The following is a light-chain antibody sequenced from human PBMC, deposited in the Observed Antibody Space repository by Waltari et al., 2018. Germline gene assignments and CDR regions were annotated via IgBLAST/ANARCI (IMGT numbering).Light chain of an antibody. V-gene: IGLV2-8*01. CDR1: SSELGGYNH. CDR3: SSYAGSNKGV. J-gene: IGLJ3*02. Sequence: QSALTQPPSASGPPGQAVTISCTGTSSELGGYNHFSWSQQPPGKAPKLRIYEVTKRPSGVPDRFSGSKSGNTASLTVSGLQAEDEADYYCSSYAGSNKGVFGGGTKLTVL. CDR2: EVT.